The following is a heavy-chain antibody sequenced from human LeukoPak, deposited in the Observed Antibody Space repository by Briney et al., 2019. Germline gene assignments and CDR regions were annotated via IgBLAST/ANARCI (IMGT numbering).Heavy chain of an antibody. CDR1: GGTFSSYA. J-gene: IGHJ4*02. CDR2: IIPIFGTA. Sequence: SSVKVSCKASGGTFSSYAISWVRQAPGQGLEWMGGIIPIFGTANYAQKFQGRVTITADESTSTAYMELSSLRSEDTAVYYCAGSYEFWSGYPYWGQGTLVTVSS. V-gene: IGHV1-69*01. D-gene: IGHD3-3*01. CDR3: AGSYEFWSGYPY.